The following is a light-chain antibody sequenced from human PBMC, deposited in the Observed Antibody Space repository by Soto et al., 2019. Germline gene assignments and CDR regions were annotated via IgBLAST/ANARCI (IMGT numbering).Light chain of an antibody. V-gene: IGLV2-8*01. CDR2: EVT. CDR3: SSYAGSNNLYV. CDR1: SSDVGGYSY. J-gene: IGLJ1*01. Sequence: QSVLTHPPSASGSPGQSVSISCTGTSSDVGGYSYVSWYQRHPGKAPKLMIYEVTKRPSGVPDRFSGSKSGNTASLTVSGLQAEDEADYYCSSYAGSNNLYVFGTGTKVTVL.